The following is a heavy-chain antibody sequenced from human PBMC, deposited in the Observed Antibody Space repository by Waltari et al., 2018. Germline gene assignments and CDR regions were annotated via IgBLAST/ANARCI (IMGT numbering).Heavy chain of an antibody. CDR3: ARGDYYDSGSSLSGFDY. CDR2: IYHGGST. V-gene: IGHV4-30-2*01. CDR1: GGSISSGDYS. J-gene: IGHJ4*02. D-gene: IGHD3-10*01. Sequence: QLQLQESGSGLVKPSQTLSLTCAVSGGSISSGDYSWSWIRQPPGKGLEWIGYIYHGGSTYYNPSLKSRATLSVDRSKNQFSLKLTSVTAADTAVYYCARGDYYDSGSSLSGFDYWGQGTLVTVSS.